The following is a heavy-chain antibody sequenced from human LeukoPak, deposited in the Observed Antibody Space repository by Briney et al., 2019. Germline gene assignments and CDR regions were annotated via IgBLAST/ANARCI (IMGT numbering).Heavy chain of an antibody. CDR2: IYSGGST. CDR1: GFTVSSNY. Sequence: GGSLRLSCAASGFTVSSNYMSWVRQAPGKGLEWVSVIYSGGSTYYADSVKGRFTISRDNSKNTLYLQMNSLRAEDTAVYYCARTSYCSTSCYWFDYWGQGTLVTVSS. CDR3: ARTSYCSTSCYWFDY. D-gene: IGHD2-2*01. J-gene: IGHJ4*02. V-gene: IGHV3-53*01.